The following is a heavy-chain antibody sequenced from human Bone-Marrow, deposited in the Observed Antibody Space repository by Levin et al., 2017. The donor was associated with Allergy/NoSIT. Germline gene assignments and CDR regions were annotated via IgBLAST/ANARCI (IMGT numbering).Heavy chain of an antibody. J-gene: IGHJ4*02. CDR1: VFTFDAYW. V-gene: IGHV3-7*01. CDR2: IKLDGTKS. Sequence: SGGSLRLSCAASVFTFDAYWMTWVRQAPGKGLEWVANIKLDGTKSYYADSVTGRFTISRDKSRSILYLQMNGLRAEDTAMYYCAKGGSFDSWGQGTLVTVSS. D-gene: IGHD3-10*01. CDR3: AKGGSFDS.